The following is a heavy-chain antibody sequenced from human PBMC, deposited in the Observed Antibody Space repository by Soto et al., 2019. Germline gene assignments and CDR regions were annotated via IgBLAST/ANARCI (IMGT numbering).Heavy chain of an antibody. J-gene: IGHJ6*02. CDR1: GGSISSSNW. CDR2: IYHSGST. CDR3: ARVPEYSSSWYFYYYYYSGMDV. D-gene: IGHD6-13*01. Sequence: SETLSLTCAVSGGSISSSNWWSWVRQPPGKGLEWIGEIYHSGSTNYNPSLKSRVTISVDKSKNQFSLKLSSVTAADTAVYYCARVPEYSSSWYFYYYYYSGMDVWGQGTTVTVSS. V-gene: IGHV4-4*02.